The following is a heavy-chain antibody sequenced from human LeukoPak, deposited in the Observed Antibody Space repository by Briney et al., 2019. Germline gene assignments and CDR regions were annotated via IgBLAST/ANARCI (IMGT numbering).Heavy chain of an antibody. CDR2: INHSGST. CDR1: GGSFSGYY. J-gene: IGHJ4*02. D-gene: IGHD5-12*01. CDR3: ARGGIVATISDYFDY. Sequence: SETLSLTCAVYGGSFSGYYWSWIRQPPGKGLEWVGEINHSGSTNYNPSLKSRVTISVDTSKNQFSLKLSSVTAADTAVYYCARGGIVATISDYFDYWGQGTLVTVSS. V-gene: IGHV4-34*01.